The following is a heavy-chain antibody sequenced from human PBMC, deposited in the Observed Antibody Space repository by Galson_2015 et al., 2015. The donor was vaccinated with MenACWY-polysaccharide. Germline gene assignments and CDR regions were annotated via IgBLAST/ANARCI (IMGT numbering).Heavy chain of an antibody. CDR3: AKDHYSNYGFDY. D-gene: IGHD4-11*01. CDR2: IRYDGSNK. CDR1: GFTFSSYG. V-gene: IGHV3-30*02. Sequence: SLRLSCAASGFTFSSYGMHWVRQAPGKGLEWVAFIRYDGSNKYYADSVKGRFTISRDNSKNTLYLQMNSLRAEDTAVYYCAKDHYSNYGFDYWGQGTLVTVSS. J-gene: IGHJ4*02.